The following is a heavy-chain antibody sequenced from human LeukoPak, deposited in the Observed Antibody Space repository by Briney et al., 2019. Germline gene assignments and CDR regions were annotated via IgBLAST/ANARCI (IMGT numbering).Heavy chain of an antibody. CDR2: IYYSGST. CDR3: ARSRFSLGYGDY. CDR1: GGSISSSSYY. J-gene: IGHJ4*02. V-gene: IGHV4-39*01. D-gene: IGHD5-18*01. Sequence: SETLSLTCTVSGGSISSSSYYWGWIRQPPGKGLEWIGSIYYSGSTYYNPSLKSRVNISVDTSKNQFSLNLSSVTAADTAVYYCARSRFSLGYGDYWGQGTLVTVSS.